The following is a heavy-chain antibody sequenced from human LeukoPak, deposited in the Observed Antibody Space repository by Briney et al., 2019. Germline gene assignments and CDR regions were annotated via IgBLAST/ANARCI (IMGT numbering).Heavy chain of an antibody. V-gene: IGHV3-13*01. Sequence: GGSLRLSCAASGFTFSSYDMPWVRQATGKGLEWVSAIGTAGDTYYPGSVKGRFTISRENAKNSLYLQMSSLRAGDTAVYYCARVHDENTGYRPLDYWGQGTLVTVSS. CDR3: ARVHDENTGYRPLDY. CDR2: IGTAGDT. CDR1: GFTFSSYD. D-gene: IGHD5-18*01. J-gene: IGHJ4*02.